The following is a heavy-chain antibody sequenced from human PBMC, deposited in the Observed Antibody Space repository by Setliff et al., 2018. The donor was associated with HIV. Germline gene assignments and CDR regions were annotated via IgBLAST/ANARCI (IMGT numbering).Heavy chain of an antibody. J-gene: IGHJ5*01. CDR2: IFPGDSDT. Sequence: PGESLKISCKASGYVFTNYWIGWVRQMPGKGLGWMGSIFPGDSDTRYSPSFQGQVTLSADKSINTTYLQWSSLKASDTAMYYCATLVGTNGVVWFDPWGQGTLVTVSS. V-gene: IGHV5-51*01. CDR1: GYVFTNYW. D-gene: IGHD1-26*01. CDR3: ATLVGTNGVVWFDP.